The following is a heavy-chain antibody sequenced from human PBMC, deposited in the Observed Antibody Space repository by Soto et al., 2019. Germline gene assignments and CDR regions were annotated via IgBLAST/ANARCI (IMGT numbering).Heavy chain of an antibody. J-gene: IGHJ4*02. CDR3: ARGLIRFLEWLPSDY. D-gene: IGHD3-3*01. Sequence: EVQLVESGGGLAQPGGSLRLSCVASGFTFTTYWMSWVRQAPGKGLEWVANIRQDGGEQYYVDSVKGRFTNSRDNAKNSVYLQMDSLRAEDTAVYYCARGLIRFLEWLPSDYWGQGTLVTVSS. CDR1: GFTFTTYW. CDR2: IRQDGGEQ. V-gene: IGHV3-7*03.